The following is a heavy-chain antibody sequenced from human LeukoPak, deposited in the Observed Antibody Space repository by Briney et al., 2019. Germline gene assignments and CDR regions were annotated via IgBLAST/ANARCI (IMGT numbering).Heavy chain of an antibody. CDR3: ARVAAVATRWGIGAFDI. CDR1: GFTFSSNW. V-gene: IGHV3-7*01. CDR2: IKKDGSEK. Sequence: QTAGSLTLSCVASGFTFSSNWMSWVRQGQGKGLEWVANIKKDGSEKDYVDSVKGRFTISRDNAKNSLYLQVNSLRAEDTAVCYWARVAAVATRWGIGAFDIWGQGTRVTVSS. D-gene: IGHD6-19*01. J-gene: IGHJ3*02.